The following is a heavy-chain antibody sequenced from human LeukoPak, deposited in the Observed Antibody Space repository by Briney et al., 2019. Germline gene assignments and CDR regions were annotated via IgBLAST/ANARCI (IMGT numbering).Heavy chain of an antibody. CDR2: INPNSGGT. CDR3: ARHPRVDAFDI. J-gene: IGHJ3*02. V-gene: IGHV1-2*02. Sequence: ASVKVSYKASGYTFTGYYMHWVRQAPGQGLEWMGWINPNSGGTNYAQKFQGRVTMTRDTSISTAYMELSSLRSEDTAVYYCARHPRVDAFDIWGQGTMVTVSS. CDR1: GYTFTGYY.